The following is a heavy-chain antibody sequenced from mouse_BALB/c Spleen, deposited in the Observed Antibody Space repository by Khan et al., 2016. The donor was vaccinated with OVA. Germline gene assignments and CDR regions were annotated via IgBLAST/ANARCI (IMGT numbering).Heavy chain of an antibody. V-gene: IGHV5-6-5*01. CDR1: GFTFSRHP. Sequence: EVELVESGGGLVKPGGSLKCSCAASGFTFSRHPMSWVRQTPEKRLEWVASIGSGGSTYYPDSVKGRFTISSDNARNILYLQMSSLRSDDSAMYYCARVNGSTGIDYWGQGTTLTVSS. J-gene: IGHJ2*01. CDR3: ARVNGSTGIDY. CDR2: IGSGGST.